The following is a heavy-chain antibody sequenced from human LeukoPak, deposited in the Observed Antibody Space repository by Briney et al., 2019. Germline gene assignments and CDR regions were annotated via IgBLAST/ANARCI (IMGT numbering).Heavy chain of an antibody. V-gene: IGHV1-69*05. CDR1: GGTFSNYA. Sequence: GASVKVSCKASGGTFSNYAISWVRQAPGQGLEWMGRIIPIFGTANYAQKFQGRVTITTDESTSTAYMELSSLRSEDTAVYYCARVMGSGSTDYWGQGTLVTVSS. CDR3: ARVMGSGSTDY. D-gene: IGHD1-26*01. J-gene: IGHJ4*02. CDR2: IIPIFGTA.